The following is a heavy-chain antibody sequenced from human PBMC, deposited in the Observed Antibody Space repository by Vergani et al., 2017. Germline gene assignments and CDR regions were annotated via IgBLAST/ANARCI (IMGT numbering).Heavy chain of an antibody. D-gene: IGHD2-2*01. V-gene: IGHV1-18*01. CDR3: AIDRIVVVPAAMFDYYYYGMDV. Sequence: QVQLVQSGAEVKKPGASVKVSCKASGYTFTSYGISWVRQAPGQGLEWMGWISAYNGNTNYAQKLQGRVTMTTDTSTSTAYMELRSLRSDDTAVYYCAIDRIVVVPAAMFDYYYYGMDVWGQGTTVTVSS. J-gene: IGHJ6*02. CDR2: ISAYNGNT. CDR1: GYTFTSYG.